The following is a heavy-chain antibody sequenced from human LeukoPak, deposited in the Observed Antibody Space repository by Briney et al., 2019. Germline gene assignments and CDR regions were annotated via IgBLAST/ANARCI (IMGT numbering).Heavy chain of an antibody. J-gene: IGHJ3*02. CDR1: GFTFSSYS. CDR3: ASFGKGAATVDAFDI. Sequence: PGGSLRLSCAASGFTFSSYSMNWVRQAPGKGLEWVSSISSSSSYIYYADSVKGRFTISRDNAKNSLYLQMNSLRAEDTAVYYCASFGKGAATVDAFDIWGQGTMVTVSS. V-gene: IGHV3-21*01. CDR2: ISSSSSYI. D-gene: IGHD1-26*01.